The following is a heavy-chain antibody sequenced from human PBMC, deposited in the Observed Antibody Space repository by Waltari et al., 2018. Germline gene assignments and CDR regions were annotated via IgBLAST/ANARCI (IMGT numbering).Heavy chain of an antibody. V-gene: IGHV4-39*01. CDR1: GGSISSSSYY. CDR3: ARHGYCSGGSCYSWFDP. J-gene: IGHJ5*02. Sequence: QLQLQESGPGLVKPSETLSLTCTVSGGSISSSSYYWGWIRQPPGKGLEWIGSIYYSGTTYYNPSLKSRVTISVDTSKNQFSLKLSSVTAADTAVYYCARHGYCSGGSCYSWFDPWGQGTLVTVSS. CDR2: IYYSGTT. D-gene: IGHD2-15*01.